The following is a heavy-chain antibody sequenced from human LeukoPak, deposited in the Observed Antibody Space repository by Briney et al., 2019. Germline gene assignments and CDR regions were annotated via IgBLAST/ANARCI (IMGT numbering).Heavy chain of an antibody. V-gene: IGHV3-23*01. CDR1: GFSFSSYA. J-gene: IGHJ4*02. D-gene: IGHD5-12*01. CDR3: AKALGYSGYDFPDY. CDR2: INGIGGST. Sequence: GGSLRLSCAASGFSFSSYAMSWVRQSPGKGLEWVSAINGIGGSTYHADSVKGRFTISRDNSKNTLYLQMNSLRAEDTALYYCAKALGYSGYDFPDYWGQGTLVTVSS.